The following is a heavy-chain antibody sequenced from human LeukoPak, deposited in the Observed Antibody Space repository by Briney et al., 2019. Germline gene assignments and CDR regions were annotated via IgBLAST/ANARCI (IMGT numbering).Heavy chain of an antibody. D-gene: IGHD3-22*01. CDR1: GFTFSSYS. CDR2: ISSSSSYI. CDR3: ARDWDYYDSSGYSLDY. J-gene: IGHJ4*02. V-gene: IGHV3-21*01. Sequence: GRSLRLSCAASGFTFSSYSMNWVRQAPGKGLEWVSSISSSSSYIYYADSVKGRFTISRDNAKNSLYLQMNSLRAEDTAVYYCARDWDYYDSSGYSLDYWGQGTLVTVSS.